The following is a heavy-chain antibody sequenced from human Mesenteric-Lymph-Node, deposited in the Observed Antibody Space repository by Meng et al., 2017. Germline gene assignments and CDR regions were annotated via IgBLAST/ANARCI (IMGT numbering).Heavy chain of an antibody. CDR3: ARVGQWLPIDY. J-gene: IGHJ4*02. Sequence: QGQLEESGPGRGKPSGTLCLTCAVSGGSISSSNWWSWVRQPPGKGLEWIGEIYHSGSTNYNPSLKSRVTISVDKSKNQFSLNLSSVTAADTAVYYCARVGQWLPIDYWGQGTLVTVSS. D-gene: IGHD6-19*01. V-gene: IGHV4-4*02. CDR2: IYHSGST. CDR1: GGSISSSNW.